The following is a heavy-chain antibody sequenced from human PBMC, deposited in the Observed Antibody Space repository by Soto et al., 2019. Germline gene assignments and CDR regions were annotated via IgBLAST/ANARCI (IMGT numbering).Heavy chain of an antibody. CDR1: GGSISSGGYY. D-gene: IGHD3-10*01. J-gene: IGHJ5*02. CDR3: ASQDYGSGSYGFDP. Sequence: PSETLSLTCTVSGGSISSGGYYWSWIRQHPGKGLEWIGYIYYSGSTYYNPSLKSRVTISVDTSKNQFSLKLSSVTAADTAVCYCASQDYGSGSYGFDPWGQGTLVTVSS. CDR2: IYYSGST. V-gene: IGHV4-31*03.